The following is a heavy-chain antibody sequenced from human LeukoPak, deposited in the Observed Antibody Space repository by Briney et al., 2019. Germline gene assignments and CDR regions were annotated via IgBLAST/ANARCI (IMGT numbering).Heavy chain of an antibody. Sequence: PSETLSLTCTGSGVSISSYFWSWIRQPPGKGPEWIGYVYYNGITNYNPSLKSRVSISLDTSKNQFSLKLNSVTAADTAVYYCASQLGGTTFHWGQGTLVTVSS. CDR1: GVSISSYF. D-gene: IGHD1-1*01. J-gene: IGHJ4*02. CDR3: ASQLGGTTFH. V-gene: IGHV4-59*01. CDR2: VYYNGIT.